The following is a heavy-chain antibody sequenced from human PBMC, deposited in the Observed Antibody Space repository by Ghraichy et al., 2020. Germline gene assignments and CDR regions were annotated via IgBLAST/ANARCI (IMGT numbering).Heavy chain of an antibody. D-gene: IGHD1-26*01. V-gene: IGHV4-39*01. CDR2: IYYSGST. Sequence: SETLSLTCTVSGGSISSNSYFWGWIRQSPGKGLEWIGCIYYSGSTYYNPSLKSRVTISVDTSKNQFSLKLSSVTAADAAVYYCATLGRISGGYADYWGQGTLVTISS. J-gene: IGHJ4*02. CDR1: GGSISSNSYF. CDR3: ATLGRISGGYADY.